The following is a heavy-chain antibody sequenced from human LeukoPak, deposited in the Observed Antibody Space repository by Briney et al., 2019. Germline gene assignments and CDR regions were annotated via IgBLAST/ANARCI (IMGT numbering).Heavy chain of an antibody. CDR3: ARHPVFTMIVVGRPEGWFDP. V-gene: IGHV3-21*01. CDR1: GFTFSSYS. J-gene: IGHJ5*02. D-gene: IGHD3-22*01. Sequence: GGSLRLSCAASGFTFSSYSMNWVRQAPGKGLEWVSSISSSSSYIYYADSVKGRFTISRDNAKNSLYLQMNSLRAEDTAVYYCARHPVFTMIVVGRPEGWFDPWGQGTLVTVSS. CDR2: ISSSSSYI.